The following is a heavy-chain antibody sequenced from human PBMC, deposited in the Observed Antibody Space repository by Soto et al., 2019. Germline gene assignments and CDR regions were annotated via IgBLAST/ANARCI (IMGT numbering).Heavy chain of an antibody. CDR3: AKDPNGDHVGAFDS. V-gene: IGHV3-23*01. CDR2: ISGNGGGT. Sequence: EVHLLQSGGGLVQPGGSLRLSCTASGYIFSNYAMAWFRQAPGQGLEWVSAISGNGGGTHYTESVKGRFTIYRDNCKKARYLKMHSRTAEGTDVYYCAKDPNGDHVGAFDSSGQGTLVTVS. D-gene: IGHD3-10*01. CDR1: GYIFSNYA. J-gene: IGHJ4*02.